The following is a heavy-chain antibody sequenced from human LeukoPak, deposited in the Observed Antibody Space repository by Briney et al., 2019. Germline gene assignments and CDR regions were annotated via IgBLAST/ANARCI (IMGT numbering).Heavy chain of an antibody. J-gene: IGHJ1*01. CDR1: GGTFSSYA. V-gene: IGHV1-69*06. CDR3: ASDSITMIVVGPKYFQH. Sequence: SVTVSCKASGGTFSSYAISWVRQAPGQGLEWMGGIIPIFGTANYAQKFQGRVTITADKSTSTAYMELSSLRSEDTAVYYCASDSITMIVVGPKYFQHWGQGTLVTVSS. CDR2: IIPIFGTA. D-gene: IGHD3-22*01.